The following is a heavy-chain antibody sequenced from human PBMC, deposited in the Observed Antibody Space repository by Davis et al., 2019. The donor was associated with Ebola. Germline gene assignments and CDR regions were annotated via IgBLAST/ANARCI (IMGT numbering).Heavy chain of an antibody. J-gene: IGHJ5*02. CDR2: INRDGSTT. D-gene: IGHD3-16*01. CDR3: MSLTGGS. V-gene: IGHV3-74*01. CDR1: GFIFSKSW. Sequence: GGSLRLSCAASGFIFSKSWMSWVRQGPGEGLVWVSDINRDGSTTKYADSVKGRFTISRDNAKNTLYLQMNSLRAEDTAVYYCMSLTGGSWGQGTLVTVSS.